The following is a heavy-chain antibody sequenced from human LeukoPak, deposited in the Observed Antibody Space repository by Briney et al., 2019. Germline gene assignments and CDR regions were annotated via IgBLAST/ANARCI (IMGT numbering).Heavy chain of an antibody. CDR1: GDSISSNNW. D-gene: IGHD6-13*01. CDR2: IYHTGST. Sequence: PSGTLSLTCAVSGDSISSNNWWSWVRQPPGKGLEWFGEIYHTGSTNFRPSLRSRVTISLDESKNQFSLNVNSVAAADTAVYYCARVRGHTSSWYGGDFDFWGQGTLVTVSS. J-gene: IGHJ4*02. CDR3: ARVRGHTSSWYGGDFDF. V-gene: IGHV4-4*02.